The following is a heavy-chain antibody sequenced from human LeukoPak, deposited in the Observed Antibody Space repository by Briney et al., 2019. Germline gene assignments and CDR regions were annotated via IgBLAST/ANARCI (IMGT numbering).Heavy chain of an antibody. CDR1: GFTFSSYW. V-gene: IGHV3-7*01. CDR2: IKHNGDEL. Sequence: PGGSLRLSCAASGFTFSSYWMTWVRQAPGKGLEWVANIKHNGDELNYVDSVEDRFTISRDNAKNSLYLHMTGLRAEDTAVYYCAKDGVLRFLEWLSHILYFDYWGQGTLVTVSS. D-gene: IGHD3-3*01. CDR3: AKDGVLRFLEWLSHILYFDY. J-gene: IGHJ4*02.